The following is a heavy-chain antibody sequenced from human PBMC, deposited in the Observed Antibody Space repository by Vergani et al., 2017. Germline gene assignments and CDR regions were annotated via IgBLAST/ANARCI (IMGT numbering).Heavy chain of an antibody. J-gene: IGHJ6*03. CDR2: IDHTGRP. D-gene: IGHD4-11*01. CDR3: ARVNTETNGHLYYYYYMDV. CDR1: GESFTSYH. V-gene: IGHV4-34*01. Sequence: QVQLQQWGGGLLKPSETLSLTCVVNGESFTSYHWTWIRQSPGEGLEWVGDIDHTGRPDYNPSLKSRLTMSEDKSRNQFSLTLNSVTATDTAIYFCARVNTETNGHLYYYYYMDVWGKGTAVTVS.